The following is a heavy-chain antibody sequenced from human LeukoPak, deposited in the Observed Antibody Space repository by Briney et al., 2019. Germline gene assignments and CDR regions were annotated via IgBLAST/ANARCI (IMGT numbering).Heavy chain of an antibody. V-gene: IGHV3-30*18. J-gene: IGHJ4*02. Sequence: PGGSLRLSCAASGFTFSSSGMHWVRQAPGKGLEWVAVISYDGSDKYYADSVKGRFTISRDNSKNTLYLQMNSLRAKDTAVYYCAKDRSSNWALDYWGQGTLVTVSS. CDR3: AKDRSSNWALDY. D-gene: IGHD1-1*01. CDR2: ISYDGSDK. CDR1: GFTFSSSG.